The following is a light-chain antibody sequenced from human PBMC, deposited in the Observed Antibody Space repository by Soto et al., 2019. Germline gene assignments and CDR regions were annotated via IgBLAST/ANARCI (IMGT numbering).Light chain of an antibody. CDR3: CSYAGSSSSYV. Sequence: QSALTQPASVSGSPGQSITISCTGTSSDVGSYNLVSWYQQHPGKAPKLMIYEGSKRPSGVSNRFSGSKSGHTASLTISVLQAEDEADYYCCSYAGSSSSYVFGNGTKLTVL. J-gene: IGLJ1*01. CDR2: EGS. V-gene: IGLV2-23*01. CDR1: SSDVGSYNL.